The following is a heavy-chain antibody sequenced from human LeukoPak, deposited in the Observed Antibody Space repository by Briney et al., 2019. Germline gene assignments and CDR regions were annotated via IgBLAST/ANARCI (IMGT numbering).Heavy chain of an antibody. CDR2: IYPGDSDT. Sequence: GESLKISCKGSGYSFTSYWIGWVRQMPGKGLEWMGIIYPGDSDTRYSPSFQGQVTISADKSISTAYLQWSSLKASDTAMYYCARYCSGGKSHIWFDPWGQGTLVTVSS. J-gene: IGHJ5*02. CDR3: ARYCSGGKSHIWFDP. D-gene: IGHD2-15*01. CDR1: GYSFTSYW. V-gene: IGHV5-51*01.